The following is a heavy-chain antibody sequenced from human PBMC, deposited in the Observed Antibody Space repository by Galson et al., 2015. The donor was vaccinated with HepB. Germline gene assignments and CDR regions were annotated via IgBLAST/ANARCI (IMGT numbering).Heavy chain of an antibody. Sequence: SLRLSCAASGFTFINHALSWVRQAPGMGLEWVSSITSDGSAYYADSVRGRFTISRDKSKNTVSLQINSLRAEDTAVYYCAREGRGWLFDYWGRGTLVPVSS. V-gene: IGHV3-23*01. D-gene: IGHD6-19*01. CDR3: AREGRGWLFDY. CDR2: ITSDGSA. CDR1: GFTFINHA. J-gene: IGHJ4*02.